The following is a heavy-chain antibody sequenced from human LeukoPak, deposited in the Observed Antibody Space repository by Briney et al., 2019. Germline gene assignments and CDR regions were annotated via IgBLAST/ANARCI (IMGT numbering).Heavy chain of an antibody. Sequence: PGGSLRLSCAASGFTFSSYGMHWVRQAPGKGLEWVAFIRYDGSNKYYADSVKGRFTISRDNSKNTLYLQMNRLRAEEAAVYYSAIFITVGGPAGPGAFFTWGQGEIVTASS. CDR2: IRYDGSNK. J-gene: IGHJ3*01. V-gene: IGHV3-30*02. CDR1: GFTFSSYG. D-gene: IGHD3-10*01. CDR3: AIFITVGGPAGPGAFFT.